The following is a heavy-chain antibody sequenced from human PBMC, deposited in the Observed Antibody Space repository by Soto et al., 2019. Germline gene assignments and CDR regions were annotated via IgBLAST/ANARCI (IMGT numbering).Heavy chain of an antibody. CDR2: ISGSGGST. CDR1: GLTFSSYA. Sequence: GGSLTLSCAASGLTFSSYAMTWVRQAPGKGLEWVSAISGSGGSTYYADSVKGRFTISRDNSKNTLYLQMNSLRAEDTAVYYCAKEKAAAGPMYYYGMDIWGQGTTVTVYS. CDR3: AKEKAAAGPMYYYGMDI. J-gene: IGHJ6*02. D-gene: IGHD6-13*01. V-gene: IGHV3-23*01.